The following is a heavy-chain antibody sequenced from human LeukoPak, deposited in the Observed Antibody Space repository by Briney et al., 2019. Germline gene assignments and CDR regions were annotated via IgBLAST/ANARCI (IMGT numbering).Heavy chain of an antibody. V-gene: IGHV1-2*02. CDR2: INPNSGGT. CDR1: GYTFTGYY. Sequence: ASVKVSCKASGYTFTGYYMHWVRQAPGQGLEWMGWINPNSGGTNYAQKFQGRVTMTRDTSISTAYMELSRLRSDDTAVHYCARDTVRGVRILGYWGQGTLVTVSS. D-gene: IGHD3-10*01. J-gene: IGHJ4*02. CDR3: ARDTVRGVRILGY.